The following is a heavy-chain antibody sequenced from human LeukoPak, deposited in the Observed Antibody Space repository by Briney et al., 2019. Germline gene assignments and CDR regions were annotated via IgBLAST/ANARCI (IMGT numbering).Heavy chain of an antibody. CDR1: GDXRSSSY. CDR3: AREEMASGYYFDY. CDR2: SYYSGTT. V-gene: IGHV4-59*01. Sequence: SETLSLTCIVSGDXRSSSYWSWIRQPPGKGLEWIGYSYYSGTTNYNPSLKSRVTISVDTPKNQFSLKLTSVTAADTAIYYCAREEMASGYYFDYWGQGALVTVSS. J-gene: IGHJ4*02. D-gene: IGHD5-24*01.